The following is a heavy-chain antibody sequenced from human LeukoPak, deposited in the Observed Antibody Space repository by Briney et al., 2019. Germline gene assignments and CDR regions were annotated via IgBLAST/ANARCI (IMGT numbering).Heavy chain of an antibody. CDR2: IYYSGST. J-gene: IGHJ5*02. D-gene: IGHD1-20*01. CDR1: GGSISSSSYY. CDR3: ARVPHPAYNWNDFVGSEPRTPRDNWFDP. Sequence: SETLSLTCTVSGGSISSSSYYWGWIRQPPGKGLEWIGSIYYSGSTYYNPSLKSRVTISVDTSKNQFSLKLSSVTAADTAVYYCARVPHPAYNWNDFVGSEPRTPRDNWFDPWGQGTLVTVSS. V-gene: IGHV4-39*07.